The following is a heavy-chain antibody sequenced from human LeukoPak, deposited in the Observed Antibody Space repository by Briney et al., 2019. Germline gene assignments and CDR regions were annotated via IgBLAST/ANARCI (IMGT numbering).Heavy chain of an antibody. V-gene: IGHV3-33*06. D-gene: IGHD6-13*01. CDR2: IWYDGSNK. Sequence: GGSLRLSCGASGFTFSNYGMHWVRQAPGKGLEWVAVIWYDGSNKYYADSVKGRFTISRDNSKNMLYLQMNSLRADDTAVYYCAKDVAAAATYYDYWGQGTLVTVS. CDR3: AKDVAAAATYYDY. CDR1: GFTFSNYG. J-gene: IGHJ4*02.